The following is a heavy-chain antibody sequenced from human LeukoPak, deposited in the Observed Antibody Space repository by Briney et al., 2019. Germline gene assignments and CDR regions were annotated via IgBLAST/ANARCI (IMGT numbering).Heavy chain of an antibody. Sequence: ASVKVPCKASGYTFTKYAINWVRQAPGQGLEWMGWISTYNGDTKYAQQFQGRVTMTTDTSTTTAYMEVRSLTSDDTAVYYCARDPSNSSGWRAWGDYWGQGVLVTVSS. J-gene: IGHJ4*02. CDR3: ARDPSNSSGWRAWGDY. CDR2: ISTYNGDT. CDR1: GYTFTKYA. V-gene: IGHV1-18*01. D-gene: IGHD6-25*01.